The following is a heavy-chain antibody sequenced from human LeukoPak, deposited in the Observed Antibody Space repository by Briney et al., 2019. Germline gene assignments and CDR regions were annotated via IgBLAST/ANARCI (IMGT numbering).Heavy chain of an antibody. V-gene: IGHV3-7*01. CDR1: GFTFSSYW. CDR3: AKEGAYPIITYDS. J-gene: IGHJ5*01. CDR2: IKRDGNEK. Sequence: GGSLRPSCAASGFTFSSYWMKWVRQAPGKGLEWVANIKRDGNEKNYVDSVKGRFSISRDNAKNSLYLQMDSLRAEDTAVYYCAKEGAYPIITYDSWGQGALVTVSS. D-gene: IGHD3-10*01.